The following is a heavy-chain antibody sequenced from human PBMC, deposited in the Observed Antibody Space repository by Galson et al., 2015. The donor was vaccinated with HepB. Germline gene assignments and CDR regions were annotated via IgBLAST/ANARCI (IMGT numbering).Heavy chain of an antibody. Sequence: SLRLSCAASGFTFSSYGMHWVRQAPGKGLEWVAVIWYDGSNKYYADSVKGRFTISRDNSKNTLYLQMNSLRAEDTAVYYCASSSAAIRGYFQHWGQGTLVTVSS. CDR2: IWYDGSNK. D-gene: IGHD2-2*02. CDR1: GFTFSSYG. V-gene: IGHV3-33*01. J-gene: IGHJ1*01. CDR3: ASSSAAIRGYFQH.